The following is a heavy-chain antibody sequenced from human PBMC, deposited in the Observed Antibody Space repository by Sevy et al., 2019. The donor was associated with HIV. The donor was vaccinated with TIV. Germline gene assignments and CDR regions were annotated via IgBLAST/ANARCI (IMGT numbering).Heavy chain of an antibody. D-gene: IGHD4-17*01. CDR2: IIPIFGTA. CDR1: GGTFSSYA. CDR3: ARALFTTVSSPYDY. J-gene: IGHJ4*02. Sequence: ASVKVSCKASGGTFSSYAISWVRQAPGQGLEWMGGIIPIFGTANYAQKFQGRVTITADKSTSTAYMELSSLRSEDTAVYYCARALFTTVSSPYDYWGQGTLVTVSS. V-gene: IGHV1-69*06.